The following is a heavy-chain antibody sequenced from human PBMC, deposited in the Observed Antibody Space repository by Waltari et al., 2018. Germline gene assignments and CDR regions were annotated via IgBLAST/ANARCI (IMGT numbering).Heavy chain of an antibody. CDR3: ASGDGGDSPSDY. V-gene: IGHV3-7*01. CDR1: GFTVSSYW. Sequence: EVQLVESGGGLVQPGGSLRLSCAASGFTVSSYWMSWVRQAPGKGLEWVANIKQDGSEKYYVDSVKGRFTISRDNAKNSLYLQMNSLRAEDTAVYYCASGDGGDSPSDYWGQGTLVTVSS. D-gene: IGHD3-22*01. J-gene: IGHJ4*02. CDR2: IKQDGSEK.